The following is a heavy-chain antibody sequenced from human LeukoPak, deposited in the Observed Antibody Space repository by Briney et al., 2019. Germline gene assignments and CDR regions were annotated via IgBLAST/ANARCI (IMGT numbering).Heavy chain of an antibody. CDR3: ARHGGSSYGSYYFDF. V-gene: IGHV4-39*01. J-gene: IGHJ4*02. Sequence: SETLSLTCTVSGGSISSSSYYWGWIRQPPGKGLEWIGTIYYSGSTYYNPSLKSRVTISVDTSKNQFSLKLSSVTAADTAVYYSARHGGSSYGSYYFDFWGQGTLVTVSS. D-gene: IGHD5-18*01. CDR1: GGSISSSSYY. CDR2: IYYSGST.